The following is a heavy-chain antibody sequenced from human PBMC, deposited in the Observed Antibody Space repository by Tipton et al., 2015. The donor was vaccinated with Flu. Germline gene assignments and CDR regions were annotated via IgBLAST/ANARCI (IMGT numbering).Heavy chain of an antibody. CDR2: INQDGSVK. CDR3: GKSMDV. Sequence: SLRLSCAASGFILSDYWMAWVRQAPGKGLEWVANINQDGSVKYYVDSVKGRFTISRDNAKNSVNLQMNRLRVEDSGVYYCGKSMDVWGQGTTVAVSS. V-gene: IGHV3-7*01. CDR1: GFILSDYW. J-gene: IGHJ6*02.